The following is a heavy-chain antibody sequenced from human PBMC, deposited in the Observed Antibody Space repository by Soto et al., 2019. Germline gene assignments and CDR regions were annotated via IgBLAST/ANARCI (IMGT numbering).Heavy chain of an antibody. J-gene: IGHJ4*02. D-gene: IGHD4-17*01. CDR2: IYYSGST. Sequence: QLQLQESGPGLVKPSETLSLTCTVSGGSINSSGYYWGWIRQPPGKGLEWIGSIYYSGSTYYNPSLKSRVTIYVHAPKNQLPLKLRSVTAADAAVYYCSRLYGDYVSYWGQGTLVTVSS. CDR3: SRLYGDYVSY. V-gene: IGHV4-39*01. CDR1: GGSINSSGYY.